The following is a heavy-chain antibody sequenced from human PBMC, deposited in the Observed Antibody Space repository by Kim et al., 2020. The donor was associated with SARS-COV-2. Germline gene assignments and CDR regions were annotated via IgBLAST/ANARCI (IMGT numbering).Heavy chain of an antibody. CDR2: INTANGNT. V-gene: IGHV1-3*04. J-gene: IGHJ6*02. CDR1: GYTFTSSG. CDR3: ARQSNMDV. Sequence: ASVKVSCKASGYTFTSSGISWARQAPGQRLEWMGWINTANGNTKYSQKFQDRATISRDTSARTAYMELNSLRSEDAAVYYCARQSNMDVWGQGTPVTVSS.